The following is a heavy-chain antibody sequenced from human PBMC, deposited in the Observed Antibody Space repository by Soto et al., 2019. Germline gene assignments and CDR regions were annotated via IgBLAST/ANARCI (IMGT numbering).Heavy chain of an antibody. Sequence: QITLRESGPTLVNPTQTLTLSCTLSGFSINTGGVGVGWIRQPPGKAPEWLALRYWNDDEGYSPSLRYRLSVTKDASENRVVLTMTHLDPTDTGTYYCAKRRAISNKLFFDHWGQGALVTVSS. CDR2: RYWNDDE. CDR3: AKRRAISNKLFFDH. CDR1: GFSINTGGVG. J-gene: IGHJ4*02. D-gene: IGHD4-4*01. V-gene: IGHV2-5*01.